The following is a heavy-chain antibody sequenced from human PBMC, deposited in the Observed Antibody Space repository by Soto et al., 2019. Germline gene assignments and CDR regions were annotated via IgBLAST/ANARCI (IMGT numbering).Heavy chain of an antibody. J-gene: IGHJ3*02. Sequence: ASVKVSCKVSGYTLTELSMHWVRQAPGKGLEWMGGFDPEDGETIYAQKFQGRVTMTEDTSTDTAYMELSSLRSEDTAVYYCATYFQIPDAFDIWGQGTRVTVSS. V-gene: IGHV1-24*01. D-gene: IGHD1-26*01. CDR3: ATYFQIPDAFDI. CDR2: FDPEDGET. CDR1: GYTLTELS.